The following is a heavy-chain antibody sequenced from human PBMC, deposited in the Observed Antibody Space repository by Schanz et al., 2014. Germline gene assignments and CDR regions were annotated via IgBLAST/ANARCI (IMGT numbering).Heavy chain of an antibody. Sequence: QVRLQQWGAGLLKPSGTLSLTCAVYGGSLIGYDWSWIRQFPGQDLEWIGDINHYGRTNYNPSLMGRVSSSIDASQNQFSLKMTSVTAADTAIYYCAIPRGSYAPNWSEARYFQHWGQGSLVTVSS. CDR1: GGSLIGYD. D-gene: IGHD1-1*01. CDR3: AIPRGSYAPNWSEARYFQH. V-gene: IGHV4-34*01. CDR2: INHYGRT. J-gene: IGHJ1*01.